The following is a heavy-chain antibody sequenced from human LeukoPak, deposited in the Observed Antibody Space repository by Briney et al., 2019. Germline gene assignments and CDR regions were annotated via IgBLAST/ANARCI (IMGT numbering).Heavy chain of an antibody. Sequence: PSQTLSLTCAVSGGSISSGGYSWSWIRQPPGKGLEWIGYIYYSGSTNYNPSLKSRVTISVDTSKNQFSLKLSSVTAADTAVYYCARTDTYYYDSSGHDAFDIWGQGTMVTVSS. V-gene: IGHV4-30-4*07. CDR2: IYYSGST. J-gene: IGHJ3*02. D-gene: IGHD3-22*01. CDR1: GGSISSGGYS. CDR3: ARTDTYYYDSSGHDAFDI.